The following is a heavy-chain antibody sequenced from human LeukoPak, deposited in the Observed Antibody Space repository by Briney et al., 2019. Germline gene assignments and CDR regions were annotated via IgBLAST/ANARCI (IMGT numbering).Heavy chain of an antibody. D-gene: IGHD3-22*01. J-gene: IGHJ4*02. CDR2: ISSNGGST. V-gene: IGHV3-64D*09. CDR1: GFTFSSYA. Sequence: GGSLRLSCAASGFTFSSYAMHWVRQAPGKGLEYVSAISSNGGSTYYADSVKGRFTISRDNSKNTLYLQMSSLRAEDTAVYYCVKGYDSSGPAYYFDYWGQGTLVTVSS. CDR3: VKGYDSSGPAYYFDY.